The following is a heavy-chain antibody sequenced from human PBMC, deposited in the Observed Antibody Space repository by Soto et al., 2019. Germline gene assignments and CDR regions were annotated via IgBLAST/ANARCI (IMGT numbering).Heavy chain of an antibody. Sequence: SETLSLTCAVYGGSIRCYYWTWIRQPPGTGLEWIGEINHSGSTNYNPSLKSRVTISVDTSKNQFSLKLTSVTAADTAVYYCARDKITGFFDYWGQGTLVTVSS. J-gene: IGHJ4*02. D-gene: IGHD2-8*02. CDR3: ARDKITGFFDY. CDR1: GGSIRCYY. CDR2: INHSGST. V-gene: IGHV4-34*01.